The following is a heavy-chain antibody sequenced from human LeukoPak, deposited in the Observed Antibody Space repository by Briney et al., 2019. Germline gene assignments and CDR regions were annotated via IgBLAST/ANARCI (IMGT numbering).Heavy chain of an antibody. Sequence: GESLKISCKGSGYSFTSYWIGWVRQMPGKGLEWMGIIYPGDPDTRYSPSFQGQVTISADKSISTAYLQWSSLKASDTAMYYCARLHYYGSGSSQNFDYWGQGTLVTVSS. D-gene: IGHD3-10*01. CDR2: IYPGDPDT. CDR1: GYSFTSYW. J-gene: IGHJ4*02. V-gene: IGHV5-51*01. CDR3: ARLHYYGSGSSQNFDY.